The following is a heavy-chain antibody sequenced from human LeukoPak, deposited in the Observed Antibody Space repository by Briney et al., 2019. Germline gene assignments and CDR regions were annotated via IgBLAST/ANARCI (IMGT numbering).Heavy chain of an antibody. CDR2: IVVGSGNT. J-gene: IGHJ6*02. CDR3: AAPLITMIADYYYYYGMDV. CDR1: GFTFTSSA. V-gene: IGHV1-58*01. D-gene: IGHD3-22*01. Sequence: SVKISCKASGFTFTSSAVQWVRQARGQRLEWIGWIVVGSGNTNYAQKFQERVTITRDMSTSTAYMELSSLRSEDTAVYYCAAPLITMIADYYYYYGMDVWGRGTTVTVSS.